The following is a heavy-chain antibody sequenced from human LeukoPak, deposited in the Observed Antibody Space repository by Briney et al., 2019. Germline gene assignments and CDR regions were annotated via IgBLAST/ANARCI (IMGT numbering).Heavy chain of an antibody. V-gene: IGHV3-30*18. CDR3: AKDRRMMSSQYGMDV. D-gene: IGHD6-6*01. J-gene: IGHJ6*02. CDR2: ISYDGNHE. Sequence: PGGSLRLSCTASGFTFWSYGIHWVRQAPGKGLEWVAVISYDGNHEVYADSVKGRFTVSRDNSLNTVYLQMNSQRTEDTAVFYCAKDRRMMSSQYGMDVWGQGTTVTVSS. CDR1: GFTFWSYG.